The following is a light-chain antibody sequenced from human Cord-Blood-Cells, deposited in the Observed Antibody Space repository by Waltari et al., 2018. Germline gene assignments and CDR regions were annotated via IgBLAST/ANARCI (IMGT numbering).Light chain of an antibody. CDR1: SSDVGGYNY. Sequence: QSALTQPASVSGSPGQSITISCTGTSSDVGGYNYVSWYQQNPGKAPKLRIYEVSNRPSGVSNRFSGSKSGNTASLTISGLQAEDEADYYCSSYTSSSTPYVFGTGTKVTVL. CDR2: EVS. CDR3: SSYTSSSTPYV. J-gene: IGLJ1*01. V-gene: IGLV2-14*01.